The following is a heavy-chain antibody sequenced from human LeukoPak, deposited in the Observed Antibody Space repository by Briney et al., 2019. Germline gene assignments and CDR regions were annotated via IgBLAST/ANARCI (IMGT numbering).Heavy chain of an antibody. Sequence: PSETLSLTCTVSGGSISSSSYYWGWIRQPPGKGLEWIGSIYYSGSTYYNPSLKSRVTISVDTPKNQFSLKLSSVTAADTAVYYCAGGYCSGGSCYGMDVWGQGTTVTVSS. CDR1: GGSISSSSYY. V-gene: IGHV4-39*07. CDR2: IYYSGST. CDR3: AGGYCSGGSCYGMDV. J-gene: IGHJ6*02. D-gene: IGHD2-15*01.